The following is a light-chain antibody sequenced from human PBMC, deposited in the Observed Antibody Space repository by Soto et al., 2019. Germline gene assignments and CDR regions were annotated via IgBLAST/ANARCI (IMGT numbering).Light chain of an antibody. Sequence: QSALTQPASVSGSPGQSITLSCTGTSSDIGGYDYVSWYQRHPGKAPKLIIYDVNNRPSGVSNRFSGSKSGNTASLTISGLQAVDEADYYCPSYASGSSHVVFGGGTQLTVL. CDR1: SSDIGGYDY. V-gene: IGLV2-14*01. J-gene: IGLJ2*01. CDR2: DVN. CDR3: PSYASGSSHVV.